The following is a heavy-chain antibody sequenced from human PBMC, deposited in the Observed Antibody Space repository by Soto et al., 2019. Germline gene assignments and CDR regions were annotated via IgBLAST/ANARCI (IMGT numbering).Heavy chain of an antibody. CDR2: ISSSSSYT. V-gene: IGHV3-11*06. CDR1: GFTFRDYY. CDR3: ARGHIYFDY. Sequence: QVQLVESGGGLVRPGGSLRLSCAASGFTFRDYYMTWIRQVPGKGLEWLAYISSSSSYTNYADSVKGRFTISRDNAKNSLYLQMNSLTAEDTAIYYCARGHIYFDYWGQGTLVTVSS. J-gene: IGHJ4*02. D-gene: IGHD3-10*01.